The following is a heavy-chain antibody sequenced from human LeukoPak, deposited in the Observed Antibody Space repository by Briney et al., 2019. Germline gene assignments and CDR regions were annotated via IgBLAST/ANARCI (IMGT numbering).Heavy chain of an antibody. D-gene: IGHD2-21*01. CDR3: ARADRLHGGPYLIGP. CDR1: GYSFTDYY. Sequence: ASVKVSCKTSGYSFTDYYMHWVRQAPGQGLEWMGWINPNSGGTSAAQKFQGGVTMTRDTSITTVYMEVSWLTSDDTAIYYCARADRLHGGPYLIGPWGQGTLVTVSS. J-gene: IGHJ5*02. CDR2: INPNSGGT. V-gene: IGHV1-2*02.